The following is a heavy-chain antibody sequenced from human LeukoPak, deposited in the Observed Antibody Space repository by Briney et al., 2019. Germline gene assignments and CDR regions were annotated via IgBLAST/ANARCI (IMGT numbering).Heavy chain of an antibody. CDR3: ARHGPYVFDV. CDR2: ISSGRDTI. CDR1: GFTFSSYE. J-gene: IGHJ3*01. Sequence: GGSLRLSCAAPGFTFSSYEMNWVRQAPGKGLEWVSYISSGRDTIYYADSVKGRFIISRDNAKNSLYLQMNSLRAEDTAVYYCARHGPYVFDVWGQGTMVTVSS. V-gene: IGHV3-48*03.